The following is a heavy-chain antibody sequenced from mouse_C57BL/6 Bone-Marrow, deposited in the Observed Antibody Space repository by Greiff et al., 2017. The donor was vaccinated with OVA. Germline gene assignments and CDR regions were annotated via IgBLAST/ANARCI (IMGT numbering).Heavy chain of an antibody. J-gene: IGHJ2*01. V-gene: IGHV5-16*01. CDR1: GFTFSDYY. CDR3: AREGSLSMRLRRGYYFDY. Sequence: EVMLVESEGGLVQPGSSMKLSCTASGFTFSDYYMAWVRQVPEKGLDWVAHINYDGSSTYYLDSLKSRFIISRDNAKNILYLQMSSLKSEDTATDYCAREGSLSMRLRRGYYFDYWGQGTTLTVSS. D-gene: IGHD2-4*01. CDR2: INYDGSST.